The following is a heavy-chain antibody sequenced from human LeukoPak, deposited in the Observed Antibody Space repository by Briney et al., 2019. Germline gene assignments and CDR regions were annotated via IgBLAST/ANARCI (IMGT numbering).Heavy chain of an antibody. CDR3: ARERRQQLVLDY. D-gene: IGHD6-13*01. V-gene: IGHV1-3*01. CDR2: INAGNGNT. CDR1: GYTFTSYA. Sequence: ASVKVSCKASGYTFTSYAMHWVRQAPGQRLEWMGWINAGNGNTKYSQKFQGRVTITRDTSASTAYMELSSLRSEDTAVYYCARERRQQLVLDYWGQGTLVAVSS. J-gene: IGHJ4*02.